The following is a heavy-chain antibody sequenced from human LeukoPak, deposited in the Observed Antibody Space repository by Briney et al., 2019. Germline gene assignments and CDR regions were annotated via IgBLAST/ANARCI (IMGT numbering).Heavy chain of an antibody. CDR1: GFTVSRHW. J-gene: IGHJ4*02. Sequence: GGSLRLSCAASGFTVSRHWMNWVRQAPGKGLEWVANINPDGSEKYYVDSVKGRFTISRDNAKNSLYLQMSSLRVEDTAVYYCARDHTEPGVILDYWGQGALVTVSS. CDR2: INPDGSEK. CDR3: ARDHTEPGVILDY. D-gene: IGHD1-14*01. V-gene: IGHV3-7*05.